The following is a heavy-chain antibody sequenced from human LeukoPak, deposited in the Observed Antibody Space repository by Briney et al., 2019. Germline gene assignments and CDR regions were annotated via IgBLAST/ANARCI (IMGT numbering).Heavy chain of an antibody. V-gene: IGHV5-51*01. J-gene: IGHJ5*02. CDR1: GYSFTSYW. D-gene: IGHD3-22*01. Sequence: GESLEISCKGSGYSFTSYWIGWVRQMPGKGLESMVIIYPGDSDTRYSPSFQGQVTISADKSISTAYLQWSSLKASDTAMYYCARHGSSGYYSRGTNWFDPWGQGTLVTVSS. CDR3: ARHGSSGYYSRGTNWFDP. CDR2: IYPGDSDT.